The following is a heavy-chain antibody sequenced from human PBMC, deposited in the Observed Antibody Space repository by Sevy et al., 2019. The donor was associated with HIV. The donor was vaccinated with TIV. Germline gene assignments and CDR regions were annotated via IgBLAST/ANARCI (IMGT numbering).Heavy chain of an antibody. CDR3: ARAVEDYSDSSAWDWYFDL. J-gene: IGHJ2*01. Sequence: GGSLRLSCAASGFTVSGNYMSWVRQAPGKGLEWVSGIFSGGNTHFADSVKGRFTISRDNSKNRLSLHMNSLSAEDTAVYYGARAVEDYSDSSAWDWYFDLWGRGTLVTVSS. CDR2: IFSGGNT. CDR1: GFTVSGNY. D-gene: IGHD3-22*01. V-gene: IGHV3-66*01.